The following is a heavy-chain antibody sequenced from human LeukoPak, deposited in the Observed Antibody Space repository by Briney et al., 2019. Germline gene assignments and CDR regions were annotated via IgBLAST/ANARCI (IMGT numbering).Heavy chain of an antibody. CDR3: ARVGRENYVWGSYSFDS. CDR1: SGSISNHY. D-gene: IGHD3-16*01. Sequence: SETLSLTCTVSSGSISNHYWSWIRQPPGKGLEWIGYISYSGSTNYNPSLKSRVTISVDTSKNQFSLELSSVTAADTAVYYCARVGRENYVWGSYSFDSWGQGTLVTVSS. CDR2: ISYSGST. V-gene: IGHV4-59*11. J-gene: IGHJ4*02.